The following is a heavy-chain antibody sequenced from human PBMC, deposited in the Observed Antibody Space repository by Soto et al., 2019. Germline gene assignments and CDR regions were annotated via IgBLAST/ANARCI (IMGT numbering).Heavy chain of an antibody. D-gene: IGHD6-19*01. J-gene: IGHJ4*02. V-gene: IGHV5-10-1*01. CDR3: ARLISTYIPLAGPGEFDY. Sequence: PGESLKISCQGSGYSFTTYWINWVRQIPGKGLEWMGRIGPSDSYTNYSPSFQGHVTMSVDKSINTAYLQWGSLKASDTAIYYCARLISTYIPLAGPGEFDYWGQGTLVTVSS. CDR2: IGPSDSYT. CDR1: GYSFTTYW.